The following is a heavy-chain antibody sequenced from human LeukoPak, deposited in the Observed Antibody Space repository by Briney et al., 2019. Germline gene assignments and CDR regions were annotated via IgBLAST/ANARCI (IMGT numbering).Heavy chain of an antibody. Sequence: SETLSLTCTVSGGSISSYYWSWLRQPPGKGREGRGSISYSGSTNYNSSLQSPVTISVDTSKNQFSLKLSSVTAADTAVYYCASLYSSSWYGGDFDYWGQGTLVTVSS. J-gene: IGHJ4*02. CDR1: GGSISSYY. D-gene: IGHD6-13*01. V-gene: IGHV4-59*01. CDR3: ASLYSSSWYGGDFDY. CDR2: ISYSGST.